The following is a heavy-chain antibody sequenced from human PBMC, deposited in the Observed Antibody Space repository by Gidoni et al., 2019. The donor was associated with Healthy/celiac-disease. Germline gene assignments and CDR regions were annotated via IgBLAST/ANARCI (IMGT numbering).Heavy chain of an antibody. V-gene: IGHV4-34*01. CDR1: GGSFSGYY. D-gene: IGHD4-17*01. J-gene: IGHJ4*02. Sequence: QVQLQQWGAGLLKPSETLSLTCAVYGGSFSGYYWSWIRQPPGKGLEWIGEINHSGSTNYNPSLKSRVTISVDTSKNQFSLKLSSGTAADTAVYYCARTTVTTPVGDYWGQGTLVTVSS. CDR2: INHSGST. CDR3: ARTTVTTPVGDY.